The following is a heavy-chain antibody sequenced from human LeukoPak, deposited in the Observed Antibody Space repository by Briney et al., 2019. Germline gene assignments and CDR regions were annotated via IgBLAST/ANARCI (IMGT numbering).Heavy chain of an antibody. D-gene: IGHD3-22*01. CDR1: GFTFSSYG. Sequence: GGSLRLSCAASGFTFSSYGMHWVRQAPGKGLEWVAVIWYDGSNKYYADSVKGRFTISRDNSKNTLYLQMNSLRAEDTAVYYCARATLDSSGSYYYGMDVWGQGTTVTVSS. V-gene: IGHV3-33*01. J-gene: IGHJ6*02. CDR3: ARATLDSSGSYYYGMDV. CDR2: IWYDGSNK.